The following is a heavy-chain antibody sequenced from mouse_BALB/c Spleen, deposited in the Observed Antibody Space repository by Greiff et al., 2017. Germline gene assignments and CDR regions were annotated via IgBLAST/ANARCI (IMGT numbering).Heavy chain of an antibody. CDR2: IYPGDGDT. CDR3: ARSELYGNYVAY. V-gene: IGHV1-87*01. D-gene: IGHD2-10*02. J-gene: IGHJ3*01. CDR1: GYTFTSYW. Sequence: QVQLKDSGAELARPGASVKLSCKASGYTFTSYWMQWVKQRPGQGLEWIGAIYPGDGDTRYTQKFKGKATLTADKSSSTAYMQLSSLASEDSAVYYCARSELYGNYVAYWGQGTLVTVSA.